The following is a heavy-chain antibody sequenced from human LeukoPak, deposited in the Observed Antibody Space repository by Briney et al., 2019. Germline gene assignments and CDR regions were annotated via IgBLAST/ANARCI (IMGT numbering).Heavy chain of an antibody. CDR3: AKDHGFYSSGLNPLFDY. J-gene: IGHJ4*02. Sequence: PGGSLRLSCAVSGFTFSSYAMSWVRQAPGKGLEWVSSISESGSGTYYADSVKGRFTISRDNSKNMVYLQMNSLRDEDTAVYYCAKDHGFYSSGLNPLFDYWGQGTLVTVSS. CDR2: ISESGSGT. V-gene: IGHV3-23*01. D-gene: IGHD6-19*01. CDR1: GFTFSSYA.